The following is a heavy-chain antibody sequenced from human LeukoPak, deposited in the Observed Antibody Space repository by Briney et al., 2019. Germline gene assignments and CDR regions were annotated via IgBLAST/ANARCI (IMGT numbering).Heavy chain of an antibody. CDR1: GLTFNHYA. CDR3: ARGSSWYGDPRCFDN. J-gene: IGHJ4*02. CDR2: ISYNGSNK. V-gene: IGHV3-30*04. D-gene: IGHD4-17*01. Sequence: GGSLRLSCTASGLTFNHYAMHWVRQAPGKGLEWMAVISYNGSNKGYADSVKGRFTISRDNSNLTMYLQINSLRGEDTAVYHCARGSSWYGDPRCFDNWGQGALVTVSS.